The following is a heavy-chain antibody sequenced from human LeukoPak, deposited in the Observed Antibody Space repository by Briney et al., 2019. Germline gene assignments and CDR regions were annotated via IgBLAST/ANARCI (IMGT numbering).Heavy chain of an antibody. J-gene: IGHJ4*02. Sequence: GGSLRLSCAASGFTFSSYEMNWVRQAPGKGLEWVSYISSSGSTIYYADSVKGRLTISRDNAKNSLYLQMNSLRAEDTAVYYCARDRLSFTDYGGNSGFDYWGQGTLVTVSS. CDR2: ISSSGSTI. D-gene: IGHD4-23*01. CDR3: ARDRLSFTDYGGNSGFDY. CDR1: GFTFSSYE. V-gene: IGHV3-48*03.